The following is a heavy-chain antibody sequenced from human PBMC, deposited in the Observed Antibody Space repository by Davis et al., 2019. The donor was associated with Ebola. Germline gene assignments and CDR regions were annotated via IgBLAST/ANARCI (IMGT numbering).Heavy chain of an antibody. V-gene: IGHV4-59*08. D-gene: IGHD3-3*01. CDR2: INYSGST. J-gene: IGHJ5*02. CDR3: ARVRYYDLNWFDP. Sequence: MPSETLSLTCTVSGDSITSYHWSWNRQPPGKGLEWIGYINYSGSTNHNPSLKSRVTMSVDTSKNQFSLYLSSVTAADTAVYFCARVRYYDLNWFDPWGQGTLVTVSS. CDR1: GDSITSYH.